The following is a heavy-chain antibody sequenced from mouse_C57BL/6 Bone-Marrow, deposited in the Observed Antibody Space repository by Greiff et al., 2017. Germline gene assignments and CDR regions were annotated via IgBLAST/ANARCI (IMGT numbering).Heavy chain of an antibody. J-gene: IGHJ1*03. D-gene: IGHD1-1*01. V-gene: IGHV1-81*01. CDR1: GYTFTSYG. CDR3: ARYYYGSSRSDV. CDR2: IYPRSGNT. Sequence: QVQLQQSAAELARPGASVKLSCKASGYTFTSYGISWVKQRTGQGLEWIGEIYPRSGNTYYNEKFKGKATLTADKSSSTAYMELRSLTSEDSAVYFCARYYYGSSRSDVWGTGTTVTVSS.